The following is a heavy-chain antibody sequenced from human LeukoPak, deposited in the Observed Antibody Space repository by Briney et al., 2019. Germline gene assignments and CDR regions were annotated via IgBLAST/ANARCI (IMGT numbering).Heavy chain of an antibody. Sequence: PRGSLRPSCAPSQFTSSNYWMTWVRQAPGQRLEWVANIKVDIIDKYYVDSVKGRFTISRDNAKTSLYLQMNNLRAEDTAVYYCARDVGYFRFDYWGQGTLVTVSS. V-gene: IGHV3-7*01. CDR1: QFTSSNYW. J-gene: IGHJ4*02. CDR2: IKVDIIDK. CDR3: ARDVGYFRFDY. D-gene: IGHD5-18*01.